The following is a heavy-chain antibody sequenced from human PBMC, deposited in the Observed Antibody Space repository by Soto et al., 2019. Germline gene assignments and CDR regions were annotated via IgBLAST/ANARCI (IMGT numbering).Heavy chain of an antibody. D-gene: IGHD3-10*01. CDR2: INHSGST. CDR1: GGSFSGYY. CDR3: ARGRYYYGSGSYYIPRWFDP. Sequence: LSLTCAVYGGSFSGYYWSWIRQPPGKGLEWIGEINHSGSTNYNPSLKSRVTISVDTSKNQFSLKLSSVTAADTAVYYCARGRYYYGSGSYYIPRWFDPWGQGTLVTVSS. J-gene: IGHJ5*02. V-gene: IGHV4-34*01.